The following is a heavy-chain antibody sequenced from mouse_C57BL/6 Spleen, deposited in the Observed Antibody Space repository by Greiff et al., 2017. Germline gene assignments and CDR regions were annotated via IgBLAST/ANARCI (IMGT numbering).Heavy chain of an antibody. CDR2: INPSNGGT. CDR1: GYTFTSYW. J-gene: IGHJ2*01. CDR3: ARRLTDY. V-gene: IGHV1-53*01. Sequence: QVQLQQPGPALFPPFASFNLSFKASGYTFTSYWMHWVKQRPGQGLEWIGNINPSNGGTNYNEKFKSKATLTVDKSSSTAYMQLSSLTSEDSAVYYCARRLTDYWGQGTTLTVSS.